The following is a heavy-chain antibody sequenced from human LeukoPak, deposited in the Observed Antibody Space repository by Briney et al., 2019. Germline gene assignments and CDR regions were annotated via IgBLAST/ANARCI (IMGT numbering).Heavy chain of an antibody. V-gene: IGHV4-39*01. J-gene: IGHJ5*02. Sequence: PSETLFLTCTVSRGSVSSSSYYWGWIRQPPGEGLEWIGSIYYNEYTYYNPSLKSRVTISVDTSKNQFSLKLSSVTAADTAVYYCARHEYSGSYYGLSWFDPWGPGTLVTVSS. D-gene: IGHD1-26*01. CDR2: IYYNEYT. CDR1: RGSVSSSSYY. CDR3: ARHEYSGSYYGLSWFDP.